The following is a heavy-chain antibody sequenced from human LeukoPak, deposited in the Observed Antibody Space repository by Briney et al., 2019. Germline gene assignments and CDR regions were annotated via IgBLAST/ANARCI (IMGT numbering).Heavy chain of an antibody. CDR2: VGPSGART. D-gene: IGHD5-24*01. Sequence: PGGSLRLSCAASGVTFSHHGMNWVRQAPGKGLEWVSGVGPSGARTYYADSVKGRFTVSRDNSKNMVFLQMNSLRAEDTAIYYCAKDDAYLQYDDWGQGTLVTVSS. J-gene: IGHJ4*02. V-gene: IGHV3-23*01. CDR3: AKDDAYLQYDD. CDR1: GVTFSHHG.